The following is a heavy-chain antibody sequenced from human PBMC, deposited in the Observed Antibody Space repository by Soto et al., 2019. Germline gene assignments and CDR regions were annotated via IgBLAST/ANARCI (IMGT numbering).Heavy chain of an antibody. CDR2: IYPGDSDT. Sequence: GESLKISCKGSGYSFTSYWIGWVRQMPGKGLEWMGIIYPGDSDTRYSPSFQGQVTISADKSISTAYLQWSSLKASDTAMYYCARSMIAAVNTGAYFDYWGQGTLVTVSS. D-gene: IGHD6-13*01. CDR1: GYSFTSYW. CDR3: ARSMIAAVNTGAYFDY. J-gene: IGHJ4*02. V-gene: IGHV5-51*01.